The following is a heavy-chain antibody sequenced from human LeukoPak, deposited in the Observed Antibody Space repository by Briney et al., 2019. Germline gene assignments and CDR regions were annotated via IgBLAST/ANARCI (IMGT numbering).Heavy chain of an antibody. V-gene: IGHV5-51*01. CDR3: ARPRSGSYYDHRSDAFDI. J-gene: IGHJ3*02. CDR1: GYSFTNYW. CDR2: IYPGDSDT. Sequence: GESLKISCKGSGYSFTNYWIGWVRQMPGKGLEWMGIIYPGDSDTRYSPSFQGQVTISADKSISTAYLQWSSLKASDTAMYYCARPRSGSYYDHRSDAFDIWGQGTMVTVSS. D-gene: IGHD3-10*01.